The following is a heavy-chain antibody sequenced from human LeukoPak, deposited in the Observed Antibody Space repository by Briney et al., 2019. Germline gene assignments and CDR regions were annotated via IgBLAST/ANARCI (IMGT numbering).Heavy chain of an antibody. CDR2: ISSSGSTI. CDR1: GFTFSSYE. J-gene: IGHJ6*02. Sequence: GGSLRLSCAASGFTFSSYEMNWVRQAPGKGLEWVSYISSSGSTIYYADSVKGRFTISRDNAKNSLYLQMNSLRDEDTAVYYCARDRIGGPYYYYGMDVWGQGTTVTVSS. CDR3: ARDRIGGPYYYYGMDV. V-gene: IGHV3-48*03. D-gene: IGHD4-23*01.